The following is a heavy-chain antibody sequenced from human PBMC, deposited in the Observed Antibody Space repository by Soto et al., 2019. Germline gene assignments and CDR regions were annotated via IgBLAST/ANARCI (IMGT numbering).Heavy chain of an antibody. D-gene: IGHD6-19*01. Sequence: ESGGGVVQPGRSLRLSCAASGFTFSSYAMHWVRQAPGKGLEWVAVISYDGSNKYYADSVKGRFTIPRDNSKNTLYLQMNSLRAEDTAVYYCARDTEYSSGWYVGSLDYWGQGTLVTVSS. CDR1: GFTFSSYA. CDR3: ARDTEYSSGWYVGSLDY. CDR2: ISYDGSNK. J-gene: IGHJ4*02. V-gene: IGHV3-30-3*01.